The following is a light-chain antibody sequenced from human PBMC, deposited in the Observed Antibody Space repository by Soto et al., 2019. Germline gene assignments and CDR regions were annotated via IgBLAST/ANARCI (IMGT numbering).Light chain of an antibody. CDR1: QSISYW. Sequence: DIQMTQSPSALSASVGDRVTITCRSSQSISYWLAWYQQKPGNAPKLLIYAASSLESGVPSRFSGSGSGTDFTLTISSLQSEDFAVYFCQQYHIWPSWTFGQGTKVDI. V-gene: IGKV1-5*01. CDR2: AAS. J-gene: IGKJ1*01. CDR3: QQYHIWPSWT.